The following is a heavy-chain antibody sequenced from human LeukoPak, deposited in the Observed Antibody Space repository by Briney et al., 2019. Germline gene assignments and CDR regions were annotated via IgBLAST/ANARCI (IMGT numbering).Heavy chain of an antibody. V-gene: IGHV3-74*01. CDR3: ARAAYGVVLDY. CDR2: INSDGSST. CDR1: GFTISRHA. Sequence: GGSLRLSCEASGFTISRHAMHWVRQAPGKGLVWVSRINSDGSSTTYADSVKGRLTISRDNAKNTMYLQMNSLRAEDTAVYYCARAAYGVVLDYWGQGTLVTASS. J-gene: IGHJ4*02. D-gene: IGHD4-17*01.